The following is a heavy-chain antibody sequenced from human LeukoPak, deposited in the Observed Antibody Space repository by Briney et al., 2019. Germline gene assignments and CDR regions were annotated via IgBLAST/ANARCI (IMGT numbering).Heavy chain of an antibody. CDR2: INHSGST. V-gene: IGHV4-34*01. J-gene: IGHJ4*02. CDR3: ARGVINYYDSSGYPHFDY. D-gene: IGHD3-22*01. CDR1: GGSFSGYY. Sequence: SETLSLTCAVYGGSFSGYYWSWIRQPPGKGLEWIGEINHSGSTNYNPSLKSRVTISVDTSKNQFSLKLSSVTAADTAVYYCARGVINYYDSSGYPHFDYWGQGTLVTVSS.